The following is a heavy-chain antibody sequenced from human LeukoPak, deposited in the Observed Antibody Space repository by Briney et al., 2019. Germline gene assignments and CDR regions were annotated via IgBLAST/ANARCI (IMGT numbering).Heavy chain of an antibody. CDR1: GFTFSSYS. V-gene: IGHV3-48*01. CDR2: ITYSSSTI. J-gene: IGHJ4*02. D-gene: IGHD3-22*01. Sequence: GGSLRLSCAASGFTFSSYSMTWVRQAPVKGLEWVSYITYSSSTIYYADSVKGRFTISRDNAKNSLYLQMNSLRAEDTAVYYCARDLYYYDSSGYTTGDYWGQGTLVTVSS. CDR3: ARDLYYYDSSGYTTGDY.